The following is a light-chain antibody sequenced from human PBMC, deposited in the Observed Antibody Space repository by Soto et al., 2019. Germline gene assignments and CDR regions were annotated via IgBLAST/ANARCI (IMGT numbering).Light chain of an antibody. CDR2: DAS. V-gene: IGKV1-5*01. J-gene: IGKJ1*01. Sequence: DIQMTQSPSSLSASEGDRVIITCRASQPISTYLNWFQQKPGKAPKLLIYDASSLEGGVPSRFSGSGSGTEFTLTISSLQPDDFATYYCQQYNSYSRTFGQGTKVDI. CDR3: QQYNSYSRT. CDR1: QPISTY.